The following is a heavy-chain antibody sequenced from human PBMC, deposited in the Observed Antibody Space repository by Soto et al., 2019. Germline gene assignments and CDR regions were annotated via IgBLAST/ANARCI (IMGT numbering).Heavy chain of an antibody. CDR1: GFTFSSYA. CDR3: ARSHDSSGLTYDLDY. V-gene: IGHV3-30-3*01. CDR2: ISYDGSNK. Sequence: QVQLVESGGGVVQPGRSLRLSCAASGFTFSSYAMHWVRQAPGKGLEWVAVISYDGSNKYYADSVKGRFTISRDNSKNTLYLQMNSLRAEDTAVYYCARSHDSSGLTYDLDYWGQGTLVTVSS. J-gene: IGHJ4*02. D-gene: IGHD3-22*01.